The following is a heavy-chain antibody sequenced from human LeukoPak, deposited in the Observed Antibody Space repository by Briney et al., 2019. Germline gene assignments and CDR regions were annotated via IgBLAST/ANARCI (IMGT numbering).Heavy chain of an antibody. V-gene: IGHV3-11*01. Sequence: GGSLRLSCAASGFTFSDYYMSWIRQAPGKGLEWVSYISSSGSTIYYADSVKGRFTISRDNAKDSLYLQMNSLRAEDTAVYYCARENQLRLRNGYDSSGSHAFDIWGQGTMVTVSS. CDR3: ARENQLRLRNGYDSSGSHAFDI. J-gene: IGHJ3*02. D-gene: IGHD3-22*01. CDR1: GFTFSDYY. CDR2: ISSSGSTI.